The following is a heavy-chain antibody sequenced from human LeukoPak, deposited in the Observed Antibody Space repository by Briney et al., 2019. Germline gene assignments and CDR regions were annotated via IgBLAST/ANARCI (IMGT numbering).Heavy chain of an antibody. CDR3: ARAPDSDLYYFDY. D-gene: IGHD1-14*01. Sequence: GASVKVSCKASGYTFTGYYMHWVRQAPGQGLEWMGWINPNSGGTNYAQKFQGRVTMTRDTSISTAYMELSRLRSDDTAVYYCARAPDSDLYYFDYWGQGTLVTVSS. CDR2: INPNSGGT. V-gene: IGHV1-2*02. J-gene: IGHJ4*02. CDR1: GYTFTGYY.